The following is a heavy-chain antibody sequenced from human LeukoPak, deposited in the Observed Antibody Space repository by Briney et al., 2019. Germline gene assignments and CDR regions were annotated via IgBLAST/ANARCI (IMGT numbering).Heavy chain of an antibody. CDR1: GFTFSDYY. CDR2: ISSSGNSK. J-gene: IGHJ4*02. CDR3: GRDGSGSPDY. V-gene: IGHV3-11*01. Sequence: PGGSLRLSCAASGFTFSDYYMSWIRQAPGKGLEWLSYISSSGNSKYYADSVKGRFTISRDNAKNSLYLQMNSLRAEDTAVYYCGRDGSGSPDYWGQGTLVTVSS. D-gene: IGHD5-12*01.